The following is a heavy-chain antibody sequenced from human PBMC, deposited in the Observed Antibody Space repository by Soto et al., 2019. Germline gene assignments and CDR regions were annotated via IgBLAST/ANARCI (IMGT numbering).Heavy chain of an antibody. J-gene: IGHJ4*02. CDR2: IHYRGNA. Sequence: TSETLSLTCSVSDDSINSDKYYWGWIRQPPGKGLEWIVSIHYRGNAYYNPSLQTRVTISLDKSRSQFSLKLNSVTAADSALYFCARLEGLATISYYFDFWGPGALVTVSS. CDR1: DDSINSDKYY. CDR3: ARLEGLATISYYFDF. V-gene: IGHV4-39*01. D-gene: IGHD3-9*01.